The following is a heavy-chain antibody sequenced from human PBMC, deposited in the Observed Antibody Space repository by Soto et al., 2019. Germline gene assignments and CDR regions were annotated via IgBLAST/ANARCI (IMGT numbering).Heavy chain of an antibody. V-gene: IGHV4-4*02. CDR1: SGSISSSNW. CDR2: IYHSGST. D-gene: IGHD2-2*01. J-gene: IGHJ6*03. Sequence: SETLSLTCAVSSGSISSSNWWSWVRQPPGKGLEWIGEIYHSGSTNYNPSLKSRVTISVDKSKNQFSLKLSSVTAADTAVYYCARDIEDLYCSSTSCYPYYYYMDVWGKGTTVTVSS. CDR3: ARDIEDLYCSSTSCYPYYYYMDV.